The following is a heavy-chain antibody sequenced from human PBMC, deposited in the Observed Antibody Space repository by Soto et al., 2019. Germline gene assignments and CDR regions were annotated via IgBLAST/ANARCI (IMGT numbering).Heavy chain of an antibody. Sequence: QVQLVESGGGVVQAGGSLGLSCTASGFTFSTYGMHWVRQAPGKGPEWVAVMSHDGSHKAFLDSVKGRFIISRDNFKNTLYLQMNSLRPDDTAVYYCASLPRSGWDHYYYGMDVWGQGTTVIVSS. D-gene: IGHD6-19*01. CDR3: ASLPRSGWDHYYYGMDV. V-gene: IGHV3-30*03. CDR2: MSHDGSHK. J-gene: IGHJ6*02. CDR1: GFTFSTYG.